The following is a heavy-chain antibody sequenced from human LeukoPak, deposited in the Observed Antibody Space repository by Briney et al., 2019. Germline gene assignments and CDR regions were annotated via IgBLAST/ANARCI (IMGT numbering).Heavy chain of an antibody. Sequence: SVKVSCKASGGTFSSYAISWVRQAPGQGREWMGGIIPIFGTANYAQKFQVRVTITAYESTSTGSLELSSLRSEDTAVYYCAREDRWELLVDYWGQGTLVTVSS. CDR3: AREDRWELLVDY. D-gene: IGHD1-26*01. CDR2: IIPIFGTA. J-gene: IGHJ4*02. V-gene: IGHV1-69*13. CDR1: GGTFSSYA.